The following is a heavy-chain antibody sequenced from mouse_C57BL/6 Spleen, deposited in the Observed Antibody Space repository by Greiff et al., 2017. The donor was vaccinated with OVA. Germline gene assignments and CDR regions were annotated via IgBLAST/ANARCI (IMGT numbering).Heavy chain of an antibody. V-gene: IGHV1-15*01. D-gene: IGHD2-4*01. J-gene: IGHJ2*01. Sequence: QVQLQQSGAELVRPGASVTLSCKASGYTFTDYEVHWVKQTPVHGLEWIGAIDPETGGTAYNQKFKGKAILTADKSSSTAYMELRSLTSEDSAVYYCTRRDYDYFDYWGQGTTLTVSS. CDR1: GYTFTDYE. CDR2: IDPETGGT. CDR3: TRRDYDYFDY.